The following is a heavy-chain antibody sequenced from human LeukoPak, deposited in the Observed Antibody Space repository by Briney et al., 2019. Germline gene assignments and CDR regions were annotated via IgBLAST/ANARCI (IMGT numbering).Heavy chain of an antibody. CDR2: ISGSGGST. V-gene: IGHV3-23*01. J-gene: IGHJ4*02. Sequence: GGSLRLSCAASGFTFSNYAMTWVRQAPGKGLEWVSSISGSGGSTYYADSVKGRFTISRDNSRNTLYLQMNSQRAEDTAVYYCARPISGSSGVSDYWGQGTLVTVSS. D-gene: IGHD3-22*01. CDR1: GFTFSNYA. CDR3: ARPISGSSGVSDY.